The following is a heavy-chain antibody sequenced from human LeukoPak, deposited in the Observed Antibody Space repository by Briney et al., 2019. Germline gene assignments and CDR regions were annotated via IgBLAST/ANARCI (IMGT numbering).Heavy chain of an antibody. V-gene: IGHV3-30*18. CDR2: ISYDGSNK. Sequence: GGSLRLSCAASGFTFSSYGMHWVRQAPGKGLEWVAVISYDGSNKYYADTVKGRFTISRDNSKNTLYLQMNSLRAEDTAVYYCAKEGYYYDSSGYNYYYGMDVWGQGTTVTVSS. CDR1: GFTFSSYG. D-gene: IGHD3-22*01. J-gene: IGHJ6*02. CDR3: AKEGYYYDSSGYNYYYGMDV.